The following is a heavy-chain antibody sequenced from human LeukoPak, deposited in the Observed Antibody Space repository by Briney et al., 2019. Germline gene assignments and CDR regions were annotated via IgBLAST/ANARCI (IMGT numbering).Heavy chain of an antibody. V-gene: IGHV1-2*06. CDR3: ARASNVVVY. CDR2: INPNSGGT. CDR1: GGTFSSYA. J-gene: IGHJ4*02. Sequence: ASVKVSCKASGGTFSSYAISWVRQAPGQGLEWMGRINPNSGGTNYAQKFQGRVTMTRDTSISTAYMELSRLRSDDTAVYYCARASNVVVYWGQGTLVTVSS. D-gene: IGHD2-8*01.